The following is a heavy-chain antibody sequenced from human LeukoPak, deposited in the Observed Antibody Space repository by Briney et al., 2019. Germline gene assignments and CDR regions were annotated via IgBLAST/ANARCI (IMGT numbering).Heavy chain of an antibody. CDR1: GYSFTSYW. J-gene: IGHJ4*02. CDR2: IYPGDSDT. V-gene: IGHV5-51*01. D-gene: IGHD6-13*01. CDR3: AIMGDGSSSSWSYYFDY. Sequence: GESLKISCKGSGYSFTSYWIGWVRQMPGKGLEWMGIIYPGDSDTRYSPSFQGQVTISADKSISTAYLQWSSLKASDTAMYYCAIMGDGSSSSWSYYFDYWGQGTLVTVSS.